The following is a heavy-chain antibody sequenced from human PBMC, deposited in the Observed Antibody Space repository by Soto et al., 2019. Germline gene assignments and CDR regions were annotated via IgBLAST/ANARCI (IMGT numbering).Heavy chain of an antibody. D-gene: IGHD3-16*02. CDR1: GGTFSSYA. J-gene: IGHJ6*02. CDR3: ASPGLGIVGSYCYGMDV. Sequence: QVQLVQSGAEVKKPGSSVKVSCKASGGTFSSYAISWVRQAPGQGLEWMGGIIPIFGTANYAQKFQGRVTITADESTSTAYMELSSLRSEDKAVYYCASPGLGIVGSYCYGMDVWGQGTTVTVSS. V-gene: IGHV1-69*12. CDR2: IIPIFGTA.